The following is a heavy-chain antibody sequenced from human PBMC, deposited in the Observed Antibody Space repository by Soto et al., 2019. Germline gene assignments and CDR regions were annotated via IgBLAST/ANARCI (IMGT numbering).Heavy chain of an antibody. CDR1: GGSISSGGYS. D-gene: IGHD6-6*01. V-gene: IGHV4-30-2*01. J-gene: IGHJ4*02. CDR2: INHSGST. CDR3: ARFPVSSSYYFDY. Sequence: QLQLQESGSGLVKPSQTLSLTCAVSGGSISSGGYSWSWIRQPPGKGLEWIGEINHSGSTNYNPSLKSRVTISVDTSKNQFSLKLSSVTAADTAVYYCARFPVSSSYYFDYWGQGTLVTVSS.